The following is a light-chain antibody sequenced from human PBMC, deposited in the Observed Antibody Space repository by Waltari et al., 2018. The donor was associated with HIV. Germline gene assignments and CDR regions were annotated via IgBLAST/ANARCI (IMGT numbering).Light chain of an antibody. J-gene: IGLJ2*01. CDR3: QTWDTTTVV. Sequence: SYELTQPPSVSVSPEQTASIPCSGDKLGDRYVCWYQQKPGQSPVLVIYQDTKRPSGIPERFSGSNSGNTATLTISGTQAMDQADYYCQTWDTTTVVFGGGTKLTVL. CDR2: QDT. CDR1: KLGDRY. V-gene: IGLV3-1*01.